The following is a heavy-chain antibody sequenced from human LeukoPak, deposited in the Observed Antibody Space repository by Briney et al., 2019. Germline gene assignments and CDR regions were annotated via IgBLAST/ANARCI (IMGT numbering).Heavy chain of an antibody. CDR3: ARENSGYSSSWYFFDY. CDR2: ISSSSSYI. CDR1: GFTFSS. V-gene: IGHV3-21*01. D-gene: IGHD6-13*01. J-gene: IGHJ4*02. Sequence: PGGSLRLSCAASGFTFSSMNWVRQAPGKGLEWVASISSSSSYIYYADSVKGRFTISRDNAKNSLYLQMNSLRAEDTAVYYCARENSGYSSSWYFFDYWGQGTLVTVSS.